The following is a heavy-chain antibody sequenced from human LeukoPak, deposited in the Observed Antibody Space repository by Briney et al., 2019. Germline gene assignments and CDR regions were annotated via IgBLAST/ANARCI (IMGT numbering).Heavy chain of an antibody. CDR3: EGTYYYDSSDDY. D-gene: IGHD3-22*01. CDR2: ISGSGTST. J-gene: IGHJ4*02. CDR1: GFTFRSYA. V-gene: IGHV3-23*01. Sequence: PGGSLRLSCAASGFTFRSYAMSWVRQAPGKGLEWVLAISGSGTSTYYADSVKGRFTISRDNSKNTLYLKMNSLRAEDTAVYYCEGTYYYDSSDDYWGQGTLVTVS.